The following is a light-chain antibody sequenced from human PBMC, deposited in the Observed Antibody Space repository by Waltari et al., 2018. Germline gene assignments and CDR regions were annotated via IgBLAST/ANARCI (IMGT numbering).Light chain of an antibody. CDR1: QSVLYSANNENY. V-gene: IGKV4-1*01. Sequence: DIVMTQSPDSLAVPLGERATINCKSSQSVLYSANNENYLAWYQHKPGQSPKLIIHWASTRESGVPDRFVGSGSGTDFTLTINSLQAEDVAVYYCQQTFSAITFVGGTKVEIK. CDR3: QQTFSAIT. J-gene: IGKJ4*01. CDR2: WAS.